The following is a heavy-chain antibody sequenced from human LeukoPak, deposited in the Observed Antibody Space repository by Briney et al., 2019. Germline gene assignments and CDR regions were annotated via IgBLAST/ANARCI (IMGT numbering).Heavy chain of an antibody. CDR2: ISSSSSYI. D-gene: IGHD3/OR15-3a*01. CDR3: ARDGPLDYFDY. Sequence: GGSLRLSCAASGFTFSSYSMNWVRQAPGKGLEWVSSISSSSSYIYYADSAKGRFTISRGNAKNSLYLQMNSLRAEDTAVYYCARDGPLDYFDYWGQGTLVTVSS. J-gene: IGHJ4*02. CDR1: GFTFSSYS. V-gene: IGHV3-21*01.